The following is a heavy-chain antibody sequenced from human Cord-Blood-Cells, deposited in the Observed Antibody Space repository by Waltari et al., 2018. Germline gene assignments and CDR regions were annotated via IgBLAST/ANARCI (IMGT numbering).Heavy chain of an antibody. CDR1: GFTVSSNY. CDR2: IYSGGRT. D-gene: IGHD3-10*01. Sequence: EVQLVESGGGLVQPGGSLRLSCAASGFTVSSNYMSWVRQDPGKGLEWVSVIYSGGRTYYADSVKGRFTISRDNSKNTLYLKMNSLRAEDTAVYYCARGGGELRWFRELLYYFDYWGQGTLVTVSS. J-gene: IGHJ4*02. V-gene: IGHV3-66*01. CDR3: ARGGGELRWFRELLYYFDY.